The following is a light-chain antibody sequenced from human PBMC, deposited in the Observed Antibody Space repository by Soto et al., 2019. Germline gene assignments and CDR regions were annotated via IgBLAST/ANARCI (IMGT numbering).Light chain of an antibody. CDR3: SSYTGSNLVI. Sequence: QSALTQPASVSGSPGQSITISCTGTTSDVGGYNYVSWYQQHPGKAPKLMIYELSNRPSGVSDRFSGSRSDNTASLTISGRQPDDEADYYCSSYTGSNLVIFGGGTKLTVL. J-gene: IGLJ2*01. V-gene: IGLV2-14*01. CDR1: TSDVGGYNY. CDR2: ELS.